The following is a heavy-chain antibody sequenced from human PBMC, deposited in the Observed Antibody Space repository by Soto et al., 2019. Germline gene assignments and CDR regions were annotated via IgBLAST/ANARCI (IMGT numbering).Heavy chain of an antibody. CDR2: INHSGST. Sequence: SETLSLTCAVYGGSFSGYYWSWIRQPPGKGLEWIGEINHSGSTNYNPSLKSRVTISVETSKNQFSLKLSSVTAADTAVYYCARGPLSHTYYYYYMDVWGKGTTVTVSS. J-gene: IGHJ6*03. V-gene: IGHV4-34*01. CDR1: GGSFSGYY. CDR3: ARGPLSHTYYYYYMDV.